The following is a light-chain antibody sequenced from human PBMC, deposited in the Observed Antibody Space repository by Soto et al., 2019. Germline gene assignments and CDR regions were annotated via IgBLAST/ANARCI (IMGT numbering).Light chain of an antibody. J-gene: IGKJ5*01. CDR2: AAS. V-gene: IGKV1-39*01. Sequence: DIQMTQSPSSLSASVGARVTISCRASQSISSYLNWYQQKPGKAPKLLIYAASSLQSGVPSRFSGSGSGTDFTLTSSSLQPEDFATYYCQQSYSTLLTFGQGTRLEIK. CDR3: QQSYSTLLT. CDR1: QSISSY.